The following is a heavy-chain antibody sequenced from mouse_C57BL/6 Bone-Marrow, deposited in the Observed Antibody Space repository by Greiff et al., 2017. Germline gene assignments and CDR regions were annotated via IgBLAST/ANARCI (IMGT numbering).Heavy chain of an antibody. D-gene: IGHD1-1*01. CDR2: ISNGGGST. CDR3: ARGENYGSSLYYFDY. J-gene: IGHJ2*01. CDR1: GFTFSDYY. V-gene: IGHV5-12*01. Sequence: EVMLVESGGGLVQPGGSLKLSCAASGFTFSDYYMYWVRQTPEKRLEWVAYISNGGGSTYYPDTVKGRFTISRDNAKNTLYLQMSRLKSEDTAMYYCARGENYGSSLYYFDYWGQGTTLTVSS.